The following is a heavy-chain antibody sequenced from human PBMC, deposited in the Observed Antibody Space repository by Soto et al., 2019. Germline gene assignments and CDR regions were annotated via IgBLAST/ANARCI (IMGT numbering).Heavy chain of an antibody. V-gene: IGHV4-59*01. CDR2: IYYTGST. J-gene: IGHJ4*02. Sequence: SDTLSLTCTVSGGSISSYYWTWIRQPPGKGLEWIGYIYYTGSTNYNPSLKSRVTISVDTSKNQFSLKLSSVTAADTAVYYCARFITVVGGFDYWGQGTLVTVSS. D-gene: IGHD2-15*01. CDR3: ARFITVVGGFDY. CDR1: GGSISSYY.